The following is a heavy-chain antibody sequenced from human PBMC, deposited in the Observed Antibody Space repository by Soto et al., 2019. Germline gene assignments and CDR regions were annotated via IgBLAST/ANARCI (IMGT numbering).Heavy chain of an antibody. J-gene: IGHJ6*02. CDR2: VYPGDSNT. D-gene: IGHD3-10*01. CDR3: ARLLLWFGESSSFDYYGMDV. V-gene: IGHV5-51*01. CDR1: GYRFTTYW. Sequence: GESLKISCKASGYRFTTYWIAWVRQMPGRGLEWMGIVYPGDSNTKYGPSFQGRITISADKSISTAYLQWSSLKASDTAMYYCARLLLWFGESSSFDYYGMDVWGQGTTVTVSS.